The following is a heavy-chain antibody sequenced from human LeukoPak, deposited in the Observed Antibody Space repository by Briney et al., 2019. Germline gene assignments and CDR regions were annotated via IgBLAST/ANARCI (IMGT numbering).Heavy chain of an antibody. CDR1: GFTFSSYY. CDR3: ANYRQSITAAGNSREFADY. CDR2: ISDSGDWT. D-gene: IGHD6-13*01. Sequence: GGSLRLSCEASGFTFSSYYMIWVRQAPGKGLEWVSVISDSGDWTYYADSVKGRFTISRDNSKNTLYLQMNSLRAEDTAVYYCANYRQSITAAGNSREFADYWGQGTLVTVSS. V-gene: IGHV3-23*01. J-gene: IGHJ4*02.